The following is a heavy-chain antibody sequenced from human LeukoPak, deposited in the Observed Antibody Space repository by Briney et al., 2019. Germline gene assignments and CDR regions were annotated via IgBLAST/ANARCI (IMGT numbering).Heavy chain of an antibody. CDR3: ARGIWELLTLGTYYFDY. Sequence: SETLSLTCAVYGGSFSGYYWSWIRQPPGKGLEWIGEINHSGSTNYNPSLKSRVTISVDTSKNQFSLKLSSVTAADTAVYYCARGIWELLTLGTYYFDYWGQGTLVTVSS. V-gene: IGHV4-34*01. CDR2: INHSGST. J-gene: IGHJ4*02. CDR1: GGSFSGYY. D-gene: IGHD1-26*01.